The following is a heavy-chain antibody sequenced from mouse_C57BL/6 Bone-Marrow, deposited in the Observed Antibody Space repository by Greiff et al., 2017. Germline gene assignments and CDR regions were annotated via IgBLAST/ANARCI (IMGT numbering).Heavy chain of an antibody. J-gene: IGHJ4*01. D-gene: IGHD2-2*01. CDR2: IDPENGDT. CDR1: GFNIKDDY. Sequence: EVQLQQSGAELVRPGASVKLSCTASGFNIKDDYMHWVKQRPEKGLEWIGWIDPENGDTEYDSQFKGKATITVDTSSNTAYLQLSSLSSEDTAVYYCTTWVVTTVYWAMDYWGQGTSVTVSS. V-gene: IGHV14-4*01. CDR3: TTWVVTTVYWAMDY.